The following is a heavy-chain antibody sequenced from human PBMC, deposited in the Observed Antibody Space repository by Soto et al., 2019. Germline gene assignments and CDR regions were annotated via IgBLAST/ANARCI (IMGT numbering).Heavy chain of an antibody. D-gene: IGHD3-3*02. CDR3: ASASTADPTNCFSKFDK. CDR2: IKTDGSST. CDR1: GFIFSSHW. V-gene: IGHV3-74*01. Sequence: GGSLRLSCEASGFIFSSHWMHWVRQAPGKGLVWVSRIKTDGSSTNYADSVKGRFTISGDNAKNTLYLQMNSLRAEDTAVYYSASASTADPTNCFSKFDKWGQEALLT. J-gene: IGHJ4*02.